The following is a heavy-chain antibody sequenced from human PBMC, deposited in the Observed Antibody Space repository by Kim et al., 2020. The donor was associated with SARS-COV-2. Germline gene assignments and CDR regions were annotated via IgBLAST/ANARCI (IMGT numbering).Heavy chain of an antibody. V-gene: IGHV3-53*01. CDR3: ARRGETFRDLGDAFVI. D-gene: IGHD2-21*01. J-gene: IGHJ3*02. Sequence: SVTGRFTISRDDSRNTLYLQMNSLRVEDTAVYYCARRGETFRDLGDAFVIWGQGTMVTVSS.